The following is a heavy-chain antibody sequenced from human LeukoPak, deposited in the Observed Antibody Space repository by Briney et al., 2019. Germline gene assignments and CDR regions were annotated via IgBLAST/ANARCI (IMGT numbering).Heavy chain of an antibody. J-gene: IGHJ6*03. CDR3: AKRPSPVTIFGLKDYMDV. CDR2: ISGSGGST. Sequence: GGSLRLSCAASGFTFSSYAMSWVRQAPGKGLEWVSGISGSGGSTYYADSVKGRFTISRDSSKNTLYLQMNSLRAEDTAVYYCAKRPSPVTIFGLKDYMDVWGKGTTVTVSS. CDR1: GFTFSSYA. V-gene: IGHV3-23*01. D-gene: IGHD3-3*01.